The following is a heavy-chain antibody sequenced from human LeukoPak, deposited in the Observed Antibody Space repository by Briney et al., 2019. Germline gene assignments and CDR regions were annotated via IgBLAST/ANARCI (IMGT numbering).Heavy chain of an antibody. V-gene: IGHV3-15*01. CDR1: GFTFSNAW. CDR3: TTLSYYYYYYMDV. Sequence: GGSLRLSCAASGFTFSNAWMSWVRQAPGKGLEWVGRIKSKTDGGTTDYAAPVKGRFTISRDDSKNTLYLQMNSLKTEDAAVYYCTTLSYYYYYYMDVWGKGTTVTVSS. CDR2: IKSKTDGGTT. J-gene: IGHJ6*03.